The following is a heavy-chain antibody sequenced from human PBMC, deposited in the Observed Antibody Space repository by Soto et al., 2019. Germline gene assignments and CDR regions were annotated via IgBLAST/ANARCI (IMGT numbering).Heavy chain of an antibody. Sequence: LQLQESGPGLVKPSETLSLTCTVSGGSISSSSYYWGWIRQPPGKGLEWIGRIYYSGSTSYNPAPKRRVTISVGTSKTQFSLKLISVTASDTAVYLCARPFITVVRGVEGAFDIWGHGTMVAVSS. CDR1: GGSISSSSYY. J-gene: IGHJ3*02. D-gene: IGHD3-10*01. CDR2: IYYSGST. V-gene: IGHV4-39*01. CDR3: ARPFITVVRGVEGAFDI.